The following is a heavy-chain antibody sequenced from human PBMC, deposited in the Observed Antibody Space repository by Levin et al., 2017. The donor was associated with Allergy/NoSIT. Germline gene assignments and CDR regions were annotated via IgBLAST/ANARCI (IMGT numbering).Heavy chain of an antibody. CDR1: GLRFSYYA. J-gene: IGHJ4*02. D-gene: IGHD1-26*01. V-gene: IGHV3-23*01. CDR3: AKDLRDRLCGSYGN. Sequence: PGGSLRLSCSGSGLRFSYYAMSWVRQAPGKGLEWVSAVGADGGSTDYADSAKGRFTISRDNSKSTLYLQMNSLRAEDTAIYYCAKDLRDRLCGSYGNWGQGTLVTVSS. CDR2: VGADGGST.